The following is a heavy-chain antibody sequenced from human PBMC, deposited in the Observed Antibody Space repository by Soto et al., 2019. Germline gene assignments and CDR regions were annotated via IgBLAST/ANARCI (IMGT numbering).Heavy chain of an antibody. CDR3: TSQKSTTGTTNPPRRYYFDY. J-gene: IGHJ4*02. D-gene: IGHD4-17*01. V-gene: IGHV3-73*01. CDR1: GFTFSGSA. Sequence: EVQLVESGGGLVQPGGSLKLSCAASGFTFSGSAMHWVRQASGKGLEWVGRIRSKANSYATAYAASVKGRFTIARDDSKNTAYLKMNGLKTEDTAVYYCTSQKSTTGTTNPPRRYYFDYWGQGTLVTVSS. CDR2: IRSKANSYAT.